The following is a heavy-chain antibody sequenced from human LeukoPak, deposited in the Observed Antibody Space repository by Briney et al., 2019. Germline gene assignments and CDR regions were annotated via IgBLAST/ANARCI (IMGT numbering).Heavy chain of an antibody. J-gene: IGHJ4*02. CDR1: GFTVSSNY. V-gene: IGHV3-53*01. CDR2: IYSDGRT. Sequence: GGSLRLSCAGSGFTVSSNYMTWVRQAPGKGLEWVSVIYSDGRTYYADSVKGRFTISRDNSKNTVYLQMNSLRAEDTALYYCALAGYRSSGLSVWGQGTLVTVPS. CDR3: ALAGYRSSGLSV. D-gene: IGHD6-13*01.